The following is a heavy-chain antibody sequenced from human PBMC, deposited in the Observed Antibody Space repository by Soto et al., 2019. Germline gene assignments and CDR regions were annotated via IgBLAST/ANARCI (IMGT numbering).Heavy chain of an antibody. V-gene: IGHV4-30-2*01. J-gene: IGHJ5*02. Sequence: QLQLQESGSGLEKPAQTLSLTSAVSGGSITSGGYSWSWIRQPPGKDLEWIGYIYHSGSTYYNPSLKSRVTISVDRSKNQFSLKLSSVTAADTAVYYCARVPDRWGQGTLVTVSS. CDR2: IYHSGST. D-gene: IGHD2-2*01. CDR1: GGSITSGGYS. CDR3: ARVPDR.